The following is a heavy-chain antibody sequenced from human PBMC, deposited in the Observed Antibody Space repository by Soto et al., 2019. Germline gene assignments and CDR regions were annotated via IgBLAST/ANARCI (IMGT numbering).Heavy chain of an antibody. CDR2: IYYSGST. CDR3: ARHFTEGWTVTKYYYYYYYMDV. V-gene: IGHV4-39*01. J-gene: IGHJ6*03. CDR1: GGSISSSSYY. D-gene: IGHD4-17*01. Sequence: SETLSLTCTVSGGSISSSSYYWGWIRQPPGKGLEWIGSIYYSGSTYYNPSLKSRVTISVDTSKNQFSLKLSSVTAADTAVYYCARHFTEGWTVTKYYYYYYYMDVWGKGTTVTVSS.